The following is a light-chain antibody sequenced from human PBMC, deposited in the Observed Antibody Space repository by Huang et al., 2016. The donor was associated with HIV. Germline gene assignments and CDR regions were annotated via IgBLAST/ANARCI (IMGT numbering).Light chain of an antibody. J-gene: IGKJ4*01. CDR3: QQSYSSLLS. CDR1: QTITTY. V-gene: IGKV1-39*01. CDR2: AAS. Sequence: DIQMTQSPSSLSASVGDRVIMTCRASQTITTYLNWYQQRPGKAPKLLSYAASSLQSGVPSRFSGSGSGTDSTLTISSLQPEDFATYYCQQSYSSLLSFGGGTKVAIK.